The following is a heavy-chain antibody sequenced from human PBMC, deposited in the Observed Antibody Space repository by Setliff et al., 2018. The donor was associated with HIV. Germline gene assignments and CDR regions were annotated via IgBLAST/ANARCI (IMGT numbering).Heavy chain of an antibody. CDR1: DGSVSNQY. V-gene: IGHV4-4*07. Sequence: SETLSLTCIVSDGSVSNQYWSWILQTAGKGLEWIGRIYATGSTNYNPSLKSRVTMSVDTSKNQFFLTLNSLTAADTAIYYCARGTSAASYWHFDLWGRGIMVTVSS. CDR3: ARGTSAASYWHFDL. CDR2: IYATGST. D-gene: IGHD3-16*01. J-gene: IGHJ2*01.